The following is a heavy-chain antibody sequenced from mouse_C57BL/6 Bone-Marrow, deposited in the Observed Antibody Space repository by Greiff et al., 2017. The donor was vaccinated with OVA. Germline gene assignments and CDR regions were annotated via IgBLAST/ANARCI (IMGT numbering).Heavy chain of an antibody. V-gene: IGHV5-15*01. CDR2: ISNLAYSI. CDR1: GFTFSDYG. CDR3: ARQRDDYDAMDY. J-gene: IGHJ4*01. Sequence: EVQGVESGGGLVQPGGSLKLSCAASGFTFSDYGMAWVRQAPRKGPEWVAFISNLAYSIYYADTVTGRFTLSRENAKNTLYLEMSSLRSEDTAMYYCARQRDDYDAMDYWGQGTSVTVSS.